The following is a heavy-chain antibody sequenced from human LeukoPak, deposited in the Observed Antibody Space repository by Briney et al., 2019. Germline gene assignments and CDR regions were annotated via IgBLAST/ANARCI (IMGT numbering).Heavy chain of an antibody. V-gene: IGHV4-39*01. CDR1: GGSIRSSYYY. D-gene: IGHD1-26*01. CDR2: IYDSGST. J-gene: IGHJ4*02. CDR3: ARGGLWELLANDY. Sequence: SETLSLTCTVSGGSIRSSYYYWGWIRQPPGTGLEWIGSIYDSGSTYYNPSLKSRVTISVDTSKYQFSLKLNSVTAADTAVYYCARGGLWELLANDYWGQGTLVTVSS.